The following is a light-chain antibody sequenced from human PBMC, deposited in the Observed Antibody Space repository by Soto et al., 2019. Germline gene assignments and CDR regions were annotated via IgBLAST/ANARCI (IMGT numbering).Light chain of an antibody. J-gene: IGKJ2*01. CDR3: QQSYRTPEYT. Sequence: DIQMTQSPSSLSASVGDRVTITCRASQSITKYLNWYQQKPGKAPKLLIYAASSLQSGVPSRFSRSRSVTDYTITISSLHPEEFATYYCQQSYRTPEYTFGQGTKLEIK. CDR1: QSITKY. V-gene: IGKV1-39*01. CDR2: AAS.